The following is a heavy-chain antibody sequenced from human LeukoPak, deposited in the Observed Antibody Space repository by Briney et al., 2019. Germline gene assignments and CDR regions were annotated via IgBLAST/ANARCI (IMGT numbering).Heavy chain of an antibody. CDR3: ARGPMGYCSSSSCHFDY. CDR1: GFTLSRYW. CDR2: IKQDGSEK. D-gene: IGHD2-2*01. V-gene: IGHV3-7*01. J-gene: IGHJ4*02. Sequence: GGSLRLSCAASGFTLSRYWMSWVRQAPGKGLEWVANIKQDGSEKYYVDSVKGRSTISRDNAKDFLYLQMNSLRAEDTAVYYCARGPMGYCSSSSCHFDYWGQGTLVTVSS.